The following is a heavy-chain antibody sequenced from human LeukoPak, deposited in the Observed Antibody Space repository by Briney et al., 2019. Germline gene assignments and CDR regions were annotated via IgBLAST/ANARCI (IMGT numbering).Heavy chain of an antibody. Sequence: SETLSLNCAVYGGSFSGYHWTWLRQSPGKGLEWIGAINPSGSTYYNPSLKSRLTISVDTSKNQFSLRLRSVTAADTAVYYCARGRHAITMIVVVMTSVSYYLDVGGKGTTVTVS. V-gene: IGHV4-34*01. CDR1: GGSFSGYH. J-gene: IGHJ6*03. CDR2: INPSGST. CDR3: ARGRHAITMIVVVMTSVSYYLDV. D-gene: IGHD3-22*01.